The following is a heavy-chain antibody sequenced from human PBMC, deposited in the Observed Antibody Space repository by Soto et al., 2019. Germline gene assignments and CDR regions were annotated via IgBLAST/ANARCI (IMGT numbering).Heavy chain of an antibody. Sequence: GGSLRLSCAASGFTFSSYGMHWVRQAPGKGLEWVAVISYDGSNKYYADSVKGRFTISRDNSKNTLYLQMNSLRAEDTAVYYCAKDWASSWPLFDYWGQGTLVTVSS. CDR1: GFTFSSYG. V-gene: IGHV3-30*18. J-gene: IGHJ4*02. CDR2: ISYDGSNK. D-gene: IGHD6-13*01. CDR3: AKDWASSWPLFDY.